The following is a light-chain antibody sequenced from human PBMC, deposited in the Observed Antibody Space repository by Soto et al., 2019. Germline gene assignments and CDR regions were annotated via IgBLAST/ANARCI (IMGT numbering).Light chain of an antibody. CDR3: QQYNSPPRT. CDR1: QGIINY. Sequence: EIGMTQSPASLSVSAGERATLSCRASQGIINYLSWYQHRPGHAPNLLVYAAYTSDTRLPARFSGSGSGTEFSLTISSLQPEDVAAYYCQQYNSPPRTFGEGTKVDIK. J-gene: IGKJ4*02. V-gene: IGKV3-15*01. CDR2: AAY.